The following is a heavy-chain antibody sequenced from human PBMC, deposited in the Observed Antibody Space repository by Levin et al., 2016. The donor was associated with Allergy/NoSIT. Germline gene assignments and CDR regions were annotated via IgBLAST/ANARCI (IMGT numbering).Heavy chain of an antibody. Sequence: GESLKISCAASGFTFSSYGMHWVRQAPGKGLEWVAVIWYDGSNKYYADSVKGRFTISRDNSKNTLYLQMNSLRVEDTAVYYCARDPIVVIPAATYYYYMDVWGKGTTVTVSS. CDR1: GFTFSSYG. CDR3: ARDPIVVIPAATYYYYMDV. J-gene: IGHJ6*03. CDR2: IWYDGSNK. V-gene: IGHV3-33*01. D-gene: IGHD2-2*01.